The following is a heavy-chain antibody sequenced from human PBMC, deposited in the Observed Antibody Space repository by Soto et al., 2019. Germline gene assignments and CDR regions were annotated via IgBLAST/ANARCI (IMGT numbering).Heavy chain of an antibody. CDR2: IFHSGST. CDR1: GSSITSGGHY. J-gene: IGHJ5*02. V-gene: IGHV4-31*03. CDR3: AREGQEDNYFDP. Sequence: QVQLQESGPGLVKPSQTLSLTCTVSGSSITSGGHYWGWIRQLPGKGLEWIAYIFHSGSTSYNPSLKSRLTISVDTSKNQFSLKLSSVTAADTAVYYCAREGQEDNYFDPWGQGTLVTVSS.